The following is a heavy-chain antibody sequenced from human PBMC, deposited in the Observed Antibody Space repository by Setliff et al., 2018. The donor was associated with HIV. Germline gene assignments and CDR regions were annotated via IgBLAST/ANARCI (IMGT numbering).Heavy chain of an antibody. V-gene: IGHV4-39*01. J-gene: IGHJ5*02. D-gene: IGHD2-2*01. Sequence: SETLSLTCTVSGGSISSGSYYWSWIRQPPGKGLEWIGSIYYSGSTYYNPSLKSRVTISVDTSKNQFSLKLSSVTAADTAVYYCARHSPTYCSGTSCYDNWFDPWGQGTLVTVSS. CDR3: ARHSPTYCSGTSCYDNWFDP. CDR1: GGSISSGSYY. CDR2: IYYSGST.